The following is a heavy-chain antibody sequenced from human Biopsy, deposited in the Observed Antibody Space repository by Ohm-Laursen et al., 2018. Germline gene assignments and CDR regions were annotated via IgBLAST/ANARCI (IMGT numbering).Heavy chain of an antibody. CDR3: ARAVDYYDPYYYYGLDV. J-gene: IGHJ6*02. D-gene: IGHD3-16*01. Sequence: PPGTLSLTWAVYGGSFSGYYWSWIRQPPGKGLEWIGEINHRGSTNYNPPLKSRVTISVDTSKNQFSLKLRSVTAADTAVYYCARAVDYYDPYYYYGLDVWGQGTTVTVSS. CDR2: INHRGST. CDR1: GGSFSGYY. V-gene: IGHV4-34*01.